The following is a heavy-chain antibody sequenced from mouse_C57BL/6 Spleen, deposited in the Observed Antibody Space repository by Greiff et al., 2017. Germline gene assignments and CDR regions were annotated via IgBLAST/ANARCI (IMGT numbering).Heavy chain of an antibody. CDR3: ARGSKGNYFDY. Sequence: VQLQESGAELVRPGTSVKMSCKASGYTFTNYWIGWAKQRPGHGLEWIGDIYPGGGYTNYNEKFKGKATLTADKSSSTAYMQFSSLTSEDSAIYYCARGSKGNYFDYWGQGTTLTVSS. CDR2: IYPGGGYT. V-gene: IGHV1-63*01. CDR1: GYTFTNYW. J-gene: IGHJ2*01.